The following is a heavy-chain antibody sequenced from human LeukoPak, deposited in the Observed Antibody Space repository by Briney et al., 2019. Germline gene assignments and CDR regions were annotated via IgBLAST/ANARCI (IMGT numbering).Heavy chain of an antibody. CDR3: ARATTRGYHFDY. J-gene: IGHJ4*02. Sequence: LRLSCAASGFNFNDFYMSWIRQAPGKGLEWIGEIYHSGSTNYNPSLKSRVTISVDKSKNQFSLKLSSVTAADTAVYYCARATTRGYHFDYWGQGTLVTVSS. V-gene: IGHV4-34*01. CDR2: IYHSGST. D-gene: IGHD6-13*01. CDR1: GFNFNDFY.